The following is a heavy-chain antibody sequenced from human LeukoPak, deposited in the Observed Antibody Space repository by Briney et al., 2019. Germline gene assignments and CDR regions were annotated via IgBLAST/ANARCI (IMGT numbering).Heavy chain of an antibody. J-gene: IGHJ4*02. D-gene: IGHD1-26*01. Sequence: SETLSLTCTVSGGSISSYYWSWIRQPAGKGLEWIGLIYTSGSTNYNPSLKSRITISVDTSKNQFSLKLSSVTAADTAVYYCAREGNSGSSDYWGQGTLVTVSS. V-gene: IGHV4-4*07. CDR1: GGSISSYY. CDR3: AREGNSGSSDY. CDR2: IYTSGST.